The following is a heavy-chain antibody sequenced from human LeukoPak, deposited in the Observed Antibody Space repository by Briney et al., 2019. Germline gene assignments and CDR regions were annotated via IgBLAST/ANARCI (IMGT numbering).Heavy chain of an antibody. CDR3: ARGRAKTDYYGSGSSSTWFDP. Sequence: SETLSLTCAVYGGSFSGYYWSWIRQPPGKGLEWIGEINHSGSTNYNPSLKSRVTISVDTSKNQFSLKLSSVTAAGTAVYYCARGRAKTDYYGSGSSSTWFDPWGQGTLVTVSS. CDR2: INHSGST. CDR1: GGSFSGYY. D-gene: IGHD3-10*01. V-gene: IGHV4-34*01. J-gene: IGHJ5*02.